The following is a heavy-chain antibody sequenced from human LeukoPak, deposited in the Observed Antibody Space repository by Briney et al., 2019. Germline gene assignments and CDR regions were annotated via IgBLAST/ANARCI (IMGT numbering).Heavy chain of an antibody. CDR2: INPNSGGT. V-gene: IGHV1-2*02. Sequence: ASVKVSCKASGYTFTGYYMHWVRQAPGQGLEWMGWINPNSGGTNYAQEFQGRVTMTRDTSISTAYMELSRLRSDDTAVCYCARGDTAMKADTFDIWGQGTMVTVSS. CDR1: GYTFTGYY. J-gene: IGHJ3*02. CDR3: ARGDTAMKADTFDI. D-gene: IGHD5-18*01.